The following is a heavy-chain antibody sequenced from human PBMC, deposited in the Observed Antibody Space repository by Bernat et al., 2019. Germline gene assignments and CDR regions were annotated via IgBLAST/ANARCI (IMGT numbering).Heavy chain of an antibody. Sequence: VQLVESGGGVVQPGRSLKLSCAASGFTFSSYGMHWVRQTPGKGLEWVAVIWYDGSDKYYADSVKGRFTISRDNSKNTLYLQMNSLRAEDTAVYYCTSAGDGFDIWGQGTMVTVSS. CDR1: GFTFSSYG. D-gene: IGHD5-24*01. CDR3: TSAGDGFDI. J-gene: IGHJ3*02. V-gene: IGHV3-33*01. CDR2: IWYDGSDK.